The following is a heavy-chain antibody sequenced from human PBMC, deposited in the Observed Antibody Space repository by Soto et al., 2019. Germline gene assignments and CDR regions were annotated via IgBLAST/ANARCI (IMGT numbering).Heavy chain of an antibody. CDR3: ARDPDEDQLNPGGSFDK. Sequence: XVSLRLSCAASGFTFSSHAMHWVRQAPGKGLEWVAAISHNANNKYYADSMKGRFIISRDNSKNTLYLQINSLRADDTAVYYCARDPDEDQLNPGGSFDKWGQGTLVTVSS. D-gene: IGHD1-1*01. CDR1: GFTFSSHA. J-gene: IGHJ4*02. CDR2: ISHNANNK. V-gene: IGHV3-30-3*01.